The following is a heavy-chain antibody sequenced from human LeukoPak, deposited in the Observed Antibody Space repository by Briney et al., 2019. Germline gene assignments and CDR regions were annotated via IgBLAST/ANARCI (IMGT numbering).Heavy chain of an antibody. CDR1: GYTFTSYY. Sequence: ASVKVSCKASGYTFTSYYMHWVRQAPGQGLEWMGIINPSGGSTSYAQKFQGRVTMTRDTSTSTVYMELSSLRSEDAAVYYCARGSSGCGGDCSTHLDYWGQGTLVTVSS. J-gene: IGHJ4*02. CDR3: ARGSSGCGGDCSTHLDY. V-gene: IGHV1-46*01. CDR2: INPSGGST. D-gene: IGHD2-21*01.